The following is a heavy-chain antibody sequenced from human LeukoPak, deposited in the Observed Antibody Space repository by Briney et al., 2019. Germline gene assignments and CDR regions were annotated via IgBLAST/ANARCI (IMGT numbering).Heavy chain of an antibody. CDR2: IWYDGSNK. V-gene: IGHV3-33*01. D-gene: IGHD3-9*01. CDR1: GFTFSSYG. CDR3: ARGRPPSYYAILTGPYYYYYMDV. Sequence: GGSLRLSCAASGFTFSSYGMHWVRQAPGKGLEWVAVIWYDGSNKYYADSVKGRFTISRDNSKNTLYLQMNSLRAEDTAVYYCARGRPPSYYAILTGPYYYYYMDVWGKGTTVTVSS. J-gene: IGHJ6*03.